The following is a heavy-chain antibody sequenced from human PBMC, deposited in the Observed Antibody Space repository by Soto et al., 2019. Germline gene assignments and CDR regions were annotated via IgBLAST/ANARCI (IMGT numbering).Heavy chain of an antibody. D-gene: IGHD5-12*01. V-gene: IGHV1-69*02. Sequence: QVQLVQSGAEVKKPGSSVKVSCKASGGTFSSYTISWVRQAPGQGLEWMGRIIPILGIANYAQKFQGRVTITADKSTSTAYMELSSLRSEDTAGYYCARKHGYTDDAFDIWGQGTMVTVSS. CDR1: GGTFSSYT. CDR2: IIPILGIA. CDR3: ARKHGYTDDAFDI. J-gene: IGHJ3*02.